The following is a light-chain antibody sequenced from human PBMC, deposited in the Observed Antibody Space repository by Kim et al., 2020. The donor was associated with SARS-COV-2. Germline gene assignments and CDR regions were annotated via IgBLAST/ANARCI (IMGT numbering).Light chain of an antibody. CDR1: SSDVGGYHF. J-gene: IGLJ1*01. CDR2: DVN. Sequence: QSLTISCTGTSSDVGGYHFVSWHQQHPGKAPKLIIYDVNKRPSGVPNRFSGSKSGNTASLTVSGLQAEDEADYYCSSYAGTNNFYVFGTGTKVTVL. V-gene: IGLV2-8*01. CDR3: SSYAGTNNFYV.